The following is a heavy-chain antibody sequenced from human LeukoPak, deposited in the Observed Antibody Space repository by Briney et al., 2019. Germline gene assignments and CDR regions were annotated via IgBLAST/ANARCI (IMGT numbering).Heavy chain of an antibody. CDR2: IYYSGST. Sequence: KTSETLSLTCTVSGGSISSSSYYWGWIRQPPGKGLEWIGSIYYSGSTNYNPSLKSRVTISVDTSKNQFSLKLSSVTAADTAVYYCARHGPYYYDSSGYDFDYWGQGTLVTVSS. J-gene: IGHJ4*02. CDR3: ARHGPYYYDSSGYDFDY. CDR1: GGSISSSSYY. V-gene: IGHV4-39*01. D-gene: IGHD3-22*01.